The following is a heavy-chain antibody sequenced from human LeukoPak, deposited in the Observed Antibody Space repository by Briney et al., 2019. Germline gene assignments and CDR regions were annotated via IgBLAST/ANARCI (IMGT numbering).Heavy chain of an antibody. CDR3: ARDNTFWFDP. Sequence: GASVKVSCKASGYTFTGYYMHWVRQAPGQGLEWMGRINPNSGGTNYAQRFQGRVTMTRDTSISTAYMELSSLRSEDTAVYYCARDNTFWFDPWGQGTLVTVSS. CDR1: GYTFTGYY. J-gene: IGHJ5*02. V-gene: IGHV1-2*06. D-gene: IGHD3-16*01. CDR2: INPNSGGT.